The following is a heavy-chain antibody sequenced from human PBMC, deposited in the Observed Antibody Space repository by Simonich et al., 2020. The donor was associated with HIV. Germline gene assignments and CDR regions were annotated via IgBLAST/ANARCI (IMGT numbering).Heavy chain of an antibody. CDR2: ISWNSGSI. D-gene: IGHD5-18*01. Sequence: EVQLVESGGGLVQPGRSLRLSCAASGFTFDDYAMHWVRQAPGKGLEGGSGISWNSGSIGYADSVKGRFTISRDNAKNSLYLQMNSLRAEDMALYYCAKGYSYGYGDAFDIWGQGTMVTVSS. J-gene: IGHJ3*02. CDR3: AKGYSYGYGDAFDI. V-gene: IGHV3-9*03. CDR1: GFTFDDYA.